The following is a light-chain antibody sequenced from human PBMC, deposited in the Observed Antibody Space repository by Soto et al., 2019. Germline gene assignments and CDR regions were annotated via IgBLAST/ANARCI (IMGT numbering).Light chain of an antibody. CDR1: QSLLHSNGYNY. CDR2: LVS. V-gene: IGKV2-28*01. J-gene: IGKJ5*01. Sequence: DIVMTQSPLSLPVTPGEPASISCRSSQSLLHSNGYNYLDWYLQKPGQSPHLLIYLVSNRASGVPDRFSGSGSGTDFKLKISRVEAEDVGVYYCMQALQTPVTFGQGTRLEIK. CDR3: MQALQTPVT.